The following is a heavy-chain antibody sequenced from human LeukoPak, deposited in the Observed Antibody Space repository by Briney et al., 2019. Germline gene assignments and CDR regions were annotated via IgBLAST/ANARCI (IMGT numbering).Heavy chain of an antibody. Sequence: ASVKVSCKASGYTFTXXXXHWVRQAPGQXXXXXXWINIGNGNTRYSQKFQGRVTITRDTSASTAYMELSSLRSEDTAVYYCARDVIPAAWWYFDYWGQGSLVTVSS. CDR1: GYTFTXXX. V-gene: IGHV1-3*04. CDR2: INIGNGNT. D-gene: IGHD2-15*01. CDR3: ARDVIPAAWWYFDY. J-gene: IGHJ4*02.